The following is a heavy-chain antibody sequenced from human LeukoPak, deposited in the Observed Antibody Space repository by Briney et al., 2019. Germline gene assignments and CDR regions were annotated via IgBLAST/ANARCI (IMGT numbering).Heavy chain of an antibody. J-gene: IGHJ4*02. V-gene: IGHV4-59*08. CDR1: GGSISSCY. CDR3: VGGTKSYYFDY. CDR2: IFYSGNT. D-gene: IGHD2-8*01. Sequence: SETLSLTCTVSGGSISSCYWSWIRQPPGKGLEWFGNIFYSGNTNYNPSLKSRVTISVDTSKNQFSLRLSSVTAADTAVYYCVGGTKSYYFDYWGQGTLVTVSS.